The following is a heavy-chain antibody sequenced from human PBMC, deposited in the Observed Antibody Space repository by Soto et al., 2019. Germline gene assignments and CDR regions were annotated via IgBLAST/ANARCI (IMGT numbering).Heavy chain of an antibody. Sequence: ASVKVSCKASGYTFTSYDINWVRQATGQGLEWMGWMNPNSGNTGYAQKFQGRVTMTRNTSISTAYMELSSLRSEDTAVYYCARALSSITIFGVVIPSPFDYWGQGTLVTVSS. CDR2: MNPNSGNT. J-gene: IGHJ4*02. CDR1: GYTFTSYD. V-gene: IGHV1-8*01. D-gene: IGHD3-3*01. CDR3: ARALSSITIFGVVIPSPFDY.